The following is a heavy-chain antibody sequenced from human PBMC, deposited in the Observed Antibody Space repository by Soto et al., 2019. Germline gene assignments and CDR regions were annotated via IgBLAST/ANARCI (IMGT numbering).Heavy chain of an antibody. CDR2: IFYTGAT. CDR3: ARGDVAVAGGHFDS. CDR1: GGSMSNYY. J-gene: IGHJ4*02. Sequence: QVQLQESGPGLVKPSETLSVTCSVSGGSMSNYYWSWIRQPPGKGLEWIGYIFYTGATNYNPSLESRGTISADTSKNQFSLKLSSVATADTAMYFCARGDVAVAGGHFDSWGQGTLVTVSS. D-gene: IGHD6-19*01. V-gene: IGHV4-59*13.